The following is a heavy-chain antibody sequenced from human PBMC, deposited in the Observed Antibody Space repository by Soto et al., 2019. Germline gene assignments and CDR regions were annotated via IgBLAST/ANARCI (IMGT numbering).Heavy chain of an antibody. CDR1: GFTFSSYA. V-gene: IGHV3-23*01. CDR2: ISGSGGST. Sequence: PGGSLRLSCAASGFTFSSYAMSWVRQAPGKGLEWVSAISGSGGSTYYADSVKGRFTISRDNSKNTLYLQMNSLRAEDTAVYYCANSLYSSGWYGGYYYYGMDVWGQGTTVTVSS. J-gene: IGHJ6*02. CDR3: ANSLYSSGWYGGYYYYGMDV. D-gene: IGHD6-19*01.